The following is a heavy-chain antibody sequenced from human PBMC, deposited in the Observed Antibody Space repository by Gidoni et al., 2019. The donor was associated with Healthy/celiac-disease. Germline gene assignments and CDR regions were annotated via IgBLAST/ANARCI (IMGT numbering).Heavy chain of an antibody. CDR3: ARGILWFGELQYFDY. D-gene: IGHD3-10*01. CDR1: GGSISSGGYY. CDR2: IYYSGST. J-gene: IGHJ4*02. Sequence: QVQLQESGPGLVKPSQTLSLTCTVSGGSISSGGYYWSWIRQHPGKGLEWIGYIYYSGSTYYNPSLKSRVTISVDTSKNQFSLKLSSVTAADTAVYYCARGILWFGELQYFDYWGQGTLVTVSS. V-gene: IGHV4-31*03.